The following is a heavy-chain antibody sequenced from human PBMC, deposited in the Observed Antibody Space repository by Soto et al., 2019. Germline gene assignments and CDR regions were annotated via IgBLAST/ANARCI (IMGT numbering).Heavy chain of an antibody. CDR1: GYTLTELS. D-gene: IGHD3-3*01. Sequence: ASLKVSCKVSGYTLTELSMHWVRQAPGKGLEWMGGFDPEDGETIYAQKFQGRVTMTEDTSTDTAYMELSSLRSEDTAVYYCTTGQRPLRFLEWLSRYYFDFWGQGTLVTVSS. V-gene: IGHV1-24*01. J-gene: IGHJ4*02. CDR3: TTGQRPLRFLEWLSRYYFDF. CDR2: FDPEDGET.